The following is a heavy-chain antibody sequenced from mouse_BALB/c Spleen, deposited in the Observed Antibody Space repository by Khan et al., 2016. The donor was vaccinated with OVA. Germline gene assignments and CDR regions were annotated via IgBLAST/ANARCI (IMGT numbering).Heavy chain of an antibody. CDR1: GYTFNSYY. CDR2: INPSNGGT. CDR3: TRGGYGGFAY. V-gene: IGHV1S81*02. J-gene: IGHJ3*01. D-gene: IGHD1-2*01. Sequence: QVQLKQSGAELVKPGASVKLSCKASGYTFNSYYMYWVKQRPGQGLEWIGEINPSNGGTNFNEKFKSKATLTVDKSSSTAYMQLSSLTSEDSAGYYCTRGGYGGFAYWGQGTLVTVSA.